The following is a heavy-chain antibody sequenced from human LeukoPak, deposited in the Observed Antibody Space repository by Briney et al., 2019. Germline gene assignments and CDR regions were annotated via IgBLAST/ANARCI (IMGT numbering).Heavy chain of an antibody. D-gene: IGHD5-18*01. CDR2: INHSGST. J-gene: IGHJ4*02. Sequence: PSETLSLTCAVYGGSFSGYYWSWIRQPPGKGLEWIGEINHSGSTNYNPSLKSRVTISVDTSKNQFPLKLSSVTAADTAVYYCARSQLWSPSKVFDYWGQGTLVTVSS. V-gene: IGHV4-34*01. CDR1: GGSFSGYY. CDR3: ARSQLWSPSKVFDY.